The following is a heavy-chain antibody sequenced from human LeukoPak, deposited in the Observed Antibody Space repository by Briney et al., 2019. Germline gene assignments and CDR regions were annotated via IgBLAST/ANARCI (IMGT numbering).Heavy chain of an antibody. CDR1: GESFSGYS. Sequence: PSETLSLTCAVYGESFSGYSWTWIRQPLGKGLEWIGEINHSGSTNYNTSLKSQVTISVDTSKNQFSLKLSSVTAADTAVYYCAREMYTSSRYFDCWGQGTLVTVSS. D-gene: IGHD6-13*01. CDR3: AREMYTSSRYFDC. CDR2: INHSGST. J-gene: IGHJ4*02. V-gene: IGHV4-34*01.